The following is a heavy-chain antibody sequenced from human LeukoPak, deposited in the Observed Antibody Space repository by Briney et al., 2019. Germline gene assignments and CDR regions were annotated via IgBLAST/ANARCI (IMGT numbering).Heavy chain of an antibody. CDR2: INHSGST. Sequence: SETLSLTCAVYGGSFSGYSWSWIRQPPQKGLEWIGEINHSGSTTYNPSLKSRVTISVDTSKNEFSLKLSSVTAADTAVYYCARRKTYYYDNTGYYYYYYYMDVWGKGTTVTVSS. D-gene: IGHD3-22*01. V-gene: IGHV4-34*01. CDR3: ARRKTYYYDNTGYYYYYYYMDV. CDR1: GGSFSGYS. J-gene: IGHJ6*03.